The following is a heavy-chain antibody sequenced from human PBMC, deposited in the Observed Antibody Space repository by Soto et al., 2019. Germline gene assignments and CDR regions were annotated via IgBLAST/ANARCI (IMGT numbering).Heavy chain of an antibody. D-gene: IGHD1-26*01. CDR1: GFTFGSYA. Sequence: QVHLVESGGGVVQPGRSLRLSCAASGFTFGSYAMHWVRQAPGGALEWVAVISYDGFNRYYAESVKGPFTISRDNSKNTLYLQMDNLKPDDAAVYFCAGVEDEGGSFYDWGQGTLVTVSS. CDR3: AGVEDEGGSFYD. J-gene: IGHJ4*02. V-gene: IGHV3-30*01. CDR2: ISYDGFNR.